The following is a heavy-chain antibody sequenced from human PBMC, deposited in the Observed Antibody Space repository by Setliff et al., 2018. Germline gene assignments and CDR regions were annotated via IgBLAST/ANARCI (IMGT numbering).Heavy chain of an antibody. V-gene: IGHV3-23*01. Sequence: GGSLRLSCAASGYTSSSYAMTWVRQAPGKGLEWVSIISASGDTTYYADSVKGRFTISRDNSKNTLYLQMNSLRAEDTAVYYCAKRGPYCSGYYYDSNYDAFDIWGQGTMVTVSS. J-gene: IGHJ3*02. D-gene: IGHD3-22*01. CDR2: ISASGDTT. CDR1: GYTSSSYA. CDR3: AKRGPYCSGYYYDSNYDAFDI.